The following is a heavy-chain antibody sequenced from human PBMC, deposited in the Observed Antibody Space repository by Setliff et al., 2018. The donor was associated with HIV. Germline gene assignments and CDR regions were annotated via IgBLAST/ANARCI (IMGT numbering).Heavy chain of an antibody. CDR1: GGSVSGHY. J-gene: IGHJ3*01. Sequence: SETLSLTCAVYGGSVSGHYWGWFRQPPGKGLELIGEITPSGDTNYIPSLKSRVTMSLDTSKNQFSLRLTSVTAADTAVYYCARAPPGIQNDAFDVWGQGTMVTVSS. CDR2: ITPSGDT. V-gene: IGHV4-34*01. CDR3: ARAPPGIQNDAFDV.